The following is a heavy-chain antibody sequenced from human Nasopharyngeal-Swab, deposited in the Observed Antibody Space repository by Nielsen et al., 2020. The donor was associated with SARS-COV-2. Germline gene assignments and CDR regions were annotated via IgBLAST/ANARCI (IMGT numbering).Heavy chain of an antibody. CDR2: ISGSGSTI. Sequence: GSLKISCAASGFTFSSYEMNWVRQAPGKGLEWVSYISGSGSTIYYADSVKGRFTISRDNAKNSLYLQMNSLRAEDTAVYYCARGDDSSGFSITLDYWGQGTLVTVSS. CDR3: ARGDDSSGFSITLDY. D-gene: IGHD3-22*01. V-gene: IGHV3-48*03. J-gene: IGHJ4*02. CDR1: GFTFSSYE.